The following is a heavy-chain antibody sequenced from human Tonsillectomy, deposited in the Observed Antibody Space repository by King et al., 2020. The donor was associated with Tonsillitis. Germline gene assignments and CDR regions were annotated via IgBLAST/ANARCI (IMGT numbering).Heavy chain of an antibody. D-gene: IGHD5-24*01. CDR3: TSGLPEMPTTTFDS. CDR2: INPDNGVT. V-gene: IGHV1-2*02. CDR1: GYSFTDYY. J-gene: IGHJ4*02. Sequence: QLVQSGAEVKKPGASVKVSCKASGYSFTDYYMHWVRQAPGQGLEWMGWINPDNGVTKYAQRFQGRVTMNRDTSISTAYMELSRLRSDDTALYYCTSGLPEMPTTTFDSWGQGTLVTVSS.